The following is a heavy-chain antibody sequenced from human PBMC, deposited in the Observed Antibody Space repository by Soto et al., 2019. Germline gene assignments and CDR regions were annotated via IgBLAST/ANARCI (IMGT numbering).Heavy chain of an antibody. Sequence: VPHRHSSTVSEVTMISYAVSWIRKKPGEGLEWVSGIGASGADTYYTDFVKGRFIISRDNSKSSLNLQMNSLRAEDTAVYYCAVRKTGSFFDSWCQGILVSV. CDR1: EVTMISYA. CDR3: AVRKTGSFFDS. J-gene: IGHJ4*02. CDR2: IGASGADT. V-gene: IGHV3-23*01. D-gene: IGHD1-26*01.